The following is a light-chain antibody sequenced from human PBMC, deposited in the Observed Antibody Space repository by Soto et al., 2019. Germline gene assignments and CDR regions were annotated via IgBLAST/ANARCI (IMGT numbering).Light chain of an antibody. CDR1: SSDVGGYKY. V-gene: IGLV2-14*01. J-gene: IGLJ7*01. Sequence: QSALTQPASVSGSPGQSITISCTGTSSDVGGYKYVSWYQQHPDKAPKLIIFEVSNRPSGISSRFSGSKSGNTASLTISGLQAEDEADHYCASYTSTSTSVIFGRGTQMTV. CDR3: ASYTSTSTSVI. CDR2: EVS.